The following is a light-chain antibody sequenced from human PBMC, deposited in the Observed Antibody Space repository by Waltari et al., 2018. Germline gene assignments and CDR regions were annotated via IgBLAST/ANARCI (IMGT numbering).Light chain of an antibody. V-gene: IGKV1-NL1*01. CDR3: QQFYTTPLT. Sequence: DIQMTQSPSSLSASVGDRVTITCRASQVIRNSLAWYQQKPGRTPKLLIYDASRLQSGVPSRFGGSGSGTDFTLTISSLQPEDFATIYCQQFYTTPLTFGGGTKVEIK. J-gene: IGKJ4*01. CDR1: QVIRNS. CDR2: DAS.